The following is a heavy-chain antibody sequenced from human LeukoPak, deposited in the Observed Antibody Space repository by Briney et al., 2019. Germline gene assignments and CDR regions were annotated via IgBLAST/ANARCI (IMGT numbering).Heavy chain of an antibody. Sequence: KSSETLSLTCTVSGGSINSYYWSWIRQPPGKGLEWVGYIYYSGSTNYKPSLKRRATISVDTSKNQFSLKVSSVTAADTAVYYCASSRSSSGWSLIDYWGQGALVTVSS. J-gene: IGHJ4*02. V-gene: IGHV4-59*01. CDR3: ASSRSSSGWSLIDY. D-gene: IGHD6-19*01. CDR2: IYYSGST. CDR1: GGSINSYY.